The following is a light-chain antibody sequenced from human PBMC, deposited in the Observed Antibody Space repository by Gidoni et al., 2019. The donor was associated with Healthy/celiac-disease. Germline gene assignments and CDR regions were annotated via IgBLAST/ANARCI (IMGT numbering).Light chain of an antibody. CDR1: QGISSY. V-gene: IGKV1-8*01. CDR3: QQYYSYPRT. Sequence: AIRMTQSPSSLSASTGDRVTITCRASQGISSYLAWYQPKPGKAPKLLIYAASTLQSWVPSRFSGSGSGTDYTLTISCLQSEDFATYYCQQYYSYPRTFGQGTKVEIK. J-gene: IGKJ1*01. CDR2: AAS.